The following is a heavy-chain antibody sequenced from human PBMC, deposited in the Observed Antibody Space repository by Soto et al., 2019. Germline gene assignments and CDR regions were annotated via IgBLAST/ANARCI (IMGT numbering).Heavy chain of an antibody. J-gene: IGHJ4*01. V-gene: IGHV1-24*01. CDR1: GHTLTELS. CDR3: ATDFRSVSHCGGFDY. CDR2: FDPKTHDT. D-gene: IGHD4-17*01. Sequence: ASVKVSCKVSGHTLTELSIHWVRQTPGKGLEWMGGFDPKTHDTMYVQKFQGRITMTGDTSTDTAYMELSSLRSEDTATYYCATDFRSVSHCGGFDYWGHGTLVTVSS.